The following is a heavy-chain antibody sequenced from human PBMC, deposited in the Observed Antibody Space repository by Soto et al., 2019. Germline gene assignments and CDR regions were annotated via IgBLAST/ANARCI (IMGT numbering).Heavy chain of an antibody. Sequence: PGGSLRLSCAASGFTFSDYSMHWVRQAPGKGLEWVSVITGSRGKTYYADSVKGRFTISRDNSKNTLYLQMNSLRAEDTAVYYCATDVWTVTPLYGMDVWGQGTTVTVSS. CDR2: ITGSRGKT. V-gene: IGHV3-23*01. CDR1: GFTFSDYS. D-gene: IGHD4-17*01. CDR3: ATDVWTVTPLYGMDV. J-gene: IGHJ6*02.